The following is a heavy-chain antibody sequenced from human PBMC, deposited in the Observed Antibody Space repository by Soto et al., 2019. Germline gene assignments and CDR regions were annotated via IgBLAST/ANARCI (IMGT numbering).Heavy chain of an antibody. CDR2: IKPDGSEK. CDR3: ARSESWAFDI. D-gene: IGHD6-13*01. V-gene: IGHV3-7*05. J-gene: IGHJ3*02. CDR1: GFPFDTSW. Sequence: GGSLRLSCAASGFPFDTSWMTWVRQAPGKGLEWVADIKPDGSEKSYVDSVEGRFTVSRDNTKNSLYLQMNSLRAEDTAVYFCARSESWAFDIWGQGTMVTVSS.